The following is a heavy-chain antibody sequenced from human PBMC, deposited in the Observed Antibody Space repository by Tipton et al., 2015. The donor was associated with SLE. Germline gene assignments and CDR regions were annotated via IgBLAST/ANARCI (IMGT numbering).Heavy chain of an antibody. V-gene: IGHV4-38-2*01. Sequence: TLSLTCAVSGYSISSGYYWGWIRRPPGKGLEWIGSIYHSGSTYYNPSLKSRVTISVDTSKNQFSLKLSSVTAADTAVYYCARGHSDYYYMDVWGKGTTVTVSS. CDR3: ARGHSDYYYMDV. CDR1: GYSISSGYY. CDR2: IYHSGST. J-gene: IGHJ6*03. D-gene: IGHD2-15*01.